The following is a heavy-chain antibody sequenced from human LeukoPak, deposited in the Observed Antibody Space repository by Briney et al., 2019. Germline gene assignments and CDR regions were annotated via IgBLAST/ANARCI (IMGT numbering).Heavy chain of an antibody. CDR1: GFTFSSYA. V-gene: IGHV3-74*01. CDR3: AAEGSGGIDY. Sequence: GGSLRLSCAASGFTFSSYAMSWVRQAPGKGLVWVSRIDSDGTTTSYADSVKDRFTISRDNAKNTLYLQMNSLTAEDTAAYYCAAEGSGGIDYWGQGTLVTVSS. D-gene: IGHD1-26*01. CDR2: IDSDGTTT. J-gene: IGHJ4*02.